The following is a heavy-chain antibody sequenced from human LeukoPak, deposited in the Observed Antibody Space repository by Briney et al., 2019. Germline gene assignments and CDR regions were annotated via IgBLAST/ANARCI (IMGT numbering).Heavy chain of an antibody. Sequence: SETLSLTCTVSGGSISSYYWSWIRQPPGKELEWIGYIYYSGSTNYNPSLKSRVTISVDTSKNQFSLKLSSVTAADTAVYYCARAVLPVVAEYFFDYWGQGTLVTVSS. J-gene: IGHJ4*02. V-gene: IGHV4-59*01. D-gene: IGHD2-15*01. CDR3: ARAVLPVVAEYFFDY. CDR1: GGSISSYY. CDR2: IYYSGST.